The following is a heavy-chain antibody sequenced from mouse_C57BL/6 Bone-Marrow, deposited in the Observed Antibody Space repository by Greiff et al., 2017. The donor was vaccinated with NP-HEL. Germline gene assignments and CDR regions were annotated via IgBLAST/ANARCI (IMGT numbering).Heavy chain of an antibody. Sequence: QVQLQQPGAELVKPGASVKLSCKASGYTFTSYWMQWVKQRPGQGLEWIGEIDPSDSYTNYNQKFKGKATLTVDTSSSTAYMQLSSLTSEDSAVYYCARHGSSPFAYGGQGTLVTVSA. J-gene: IGHJ3*01. CDR3: ARHGSSPFAY. V-gene: IGHV1-50*01. D-gene: IGHD1-1*01. CDR1: GYTFTSYW. CDR2: IDPSDSYT.